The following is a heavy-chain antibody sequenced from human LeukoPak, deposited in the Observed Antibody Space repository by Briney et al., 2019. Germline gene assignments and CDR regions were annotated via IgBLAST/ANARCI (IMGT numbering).Heavy chain of an antibody. Sequence: PGGSLRLSCAASGYTFSSYAMSWVRQAPGKGLEWVSAISGSGGSTYYADSVKGRFTISRDNSKNTLYLQMNSLRAEDTAVYYCATRGPMTTVTGNYYYYYYMDVWGKGTTVTVSS. V-gene: IGHV3-23*01. CDR3: ATRGPMTTVTGNYYYYYYMDV. CDR1: GYTFSSYA. D-gene: IGHD4-11*01. J-gene: IGHJ6*03. CDR2: ISGSGGST.